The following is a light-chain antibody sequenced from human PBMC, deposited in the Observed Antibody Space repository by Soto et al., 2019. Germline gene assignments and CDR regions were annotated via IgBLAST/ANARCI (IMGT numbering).Light chain of an antibody. CDR3: ASWDDSTTGPV. CDR2: TNT. J-gene: IGLJ1*01. CDR1: SSNVGGNP. Sequence: QSVLTQPPSASGTPGHRVTISCSGSSSNVGGNPVNWYQHVPTTAHKLLIYTNTQRPSGVPDRFSGSKSGTSASLAISGLQSEDEADYYCASWDDSTTGPVVRTGTKVTV. V-gene: IGLV1-44*01.